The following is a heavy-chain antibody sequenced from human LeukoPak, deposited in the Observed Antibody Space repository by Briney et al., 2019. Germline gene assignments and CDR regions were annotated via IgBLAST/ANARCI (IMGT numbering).Heavy chain of an antibody. CDR3: ASRAWLDP. D-gene: IGHD5-24*01. CDR1: GDTFKTCS. V-gene: IGHV3-21*01. J-gene: IGHJ5*02. Sequence: PGGSLRLSCAASGDTFKTCSMNWVRQAPGKGLEWVSSISSDSKNEYYAGSVKGRFSISRDNTNNSLYLHMNSLRAEDTGVYYCASRAWLDPWGQGTLVTVSS. CDR2: ISSDSKNE.